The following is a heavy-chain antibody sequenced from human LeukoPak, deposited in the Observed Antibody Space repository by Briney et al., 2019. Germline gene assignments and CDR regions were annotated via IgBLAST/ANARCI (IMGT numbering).Heavy chain of an antibody. V-gene: IGHV3-66*01. J-gene: IGHJ4*02. D-gene: IGHD5-18*01. CDR3: AKRALRGYSYGLTLGKPEKDY. CDR2: IYSGGST. CDR1: GFTVSSNY. Sequence: PGGSLRLSCAASGFTVSSNYMSWVRQAPGKGLEWVSVIYSGGSTYYADSVKGRFTISRDNSKNTLYLQMNSLRAEDTAVYYCAKRALRGYSYGLTLGKPEKDYWGQGTLVTVSS.